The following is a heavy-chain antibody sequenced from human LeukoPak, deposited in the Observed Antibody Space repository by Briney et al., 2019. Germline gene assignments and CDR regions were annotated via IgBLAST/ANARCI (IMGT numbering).Heavy chain of an antibody. V-gene: IGHV1-69*04. Sequence: VASVKVSCKASGGTFSSYAISWVRQAPGQGLEWMGRIIPILGIANYAQKFQGRVTITADKSTSTAYMELSSLRSEDTAVYYCARDHDYGDEGRGFGMDVWGQGTTVTVSS. D-gene: IGHD4-17*01. CDR2: IIPILGIA. CDR1: GGTFSSYA. J-gene: IGHJ6*02. CDR3: ARDHDYGDEGRGFGMDV.